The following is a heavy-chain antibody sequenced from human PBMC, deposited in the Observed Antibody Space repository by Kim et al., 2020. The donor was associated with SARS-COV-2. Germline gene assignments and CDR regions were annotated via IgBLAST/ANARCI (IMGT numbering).Heavy chain of an antibody. D-gene: IGHD2-21*02. Sequence: NDAQKFQGWVTMTRDTSISTAYMELSRLRSDDTAVYYCARSQGTASFDYWGQGTLVTVSS. V-gene: IGHV1-2*04. J-gene: IGHJ4*02. CDR3: ARSQGTASFDY.